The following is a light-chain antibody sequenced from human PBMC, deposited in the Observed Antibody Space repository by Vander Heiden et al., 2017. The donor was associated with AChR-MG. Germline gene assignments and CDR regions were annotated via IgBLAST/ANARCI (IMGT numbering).Light chain of an antibody. CDR1: VVGRTN. J-gene: IGLJ3*02. Sequence: SDVLTQPPSLSVAPGKTARVTGGGNVVGRTNVHWYQQKPGQAPMLVISYDSDRPSGIPERFSGSNSGNTATLSISRVEAGDEADYYCQVWDNAGDHWVFGGGTKLTVL. V-gene: IGLV3-21*01. CDR3: QVWDNAGDHWV. CDR2: YDS.